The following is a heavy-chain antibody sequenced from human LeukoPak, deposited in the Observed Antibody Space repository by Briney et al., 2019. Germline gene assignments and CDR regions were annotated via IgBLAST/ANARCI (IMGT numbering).Heavy chain of an antibody. CDR1: GFTFSSYA. Sequence: PGGSLRLSCAASGFTFSSYAMSWVRQAPGKGLEWVSAISGSGGSTYYADSVKGRFTISRDNSKNTLYLQMNSLRAEDTAVYYCARTSRRQQWLRGGHFDYWGQGTLVTVSS. J-gene: IGHJ4*02. CDR3: ARTSRRQQWLRGGHFDY. D-gene: IGHD6-19*01. CDR2: ISGSGGST. V-gene: IGHV3-23*01.